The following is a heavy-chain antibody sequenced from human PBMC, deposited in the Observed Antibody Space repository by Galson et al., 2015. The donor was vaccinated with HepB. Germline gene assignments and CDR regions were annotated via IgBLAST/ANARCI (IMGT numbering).Heavy chain of an antibody. V-gene: IGHV1-69*02. CDR2: IIPILGIA. Sequence: SVKVSCKASGGTFSSYTISWVRQAPGQGLEWMGRIIPILGIANYAQKFQGRVTITADKSTSTAYMELSSLRSEDTAVYYCARAQQDDYGGKGLEDYWGQGPLVTVSS. D-gene: IGHD4-23*01. CDR3: ARAQQDDYGGKGLEDY. CDR1: GGTFSSYT. J-gene: IGHJ4*02.